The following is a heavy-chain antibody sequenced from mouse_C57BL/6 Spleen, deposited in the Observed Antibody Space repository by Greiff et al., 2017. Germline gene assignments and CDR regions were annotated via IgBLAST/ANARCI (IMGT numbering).Heavy chain of an antibody. CDR1: GYTFTSYW. Sequence: QVQLKQPGAELVKPGASVKLSCKASGYTFTSYWMHWVKQRPGQGLEWIGMIHPNSGSTNYNEKFKSKATLTVDKSSSTAYMQLSSLTSEDSAVYYCARWTVVATGYFDYWGQGTTLTVSS. J-gene: IGHJ2*01. CDR2: IHPNSGST. V-gene: IGHV1-64*01. D-gene: IGHD1-1*01. CDR3: ARWTVVATGYFDY.